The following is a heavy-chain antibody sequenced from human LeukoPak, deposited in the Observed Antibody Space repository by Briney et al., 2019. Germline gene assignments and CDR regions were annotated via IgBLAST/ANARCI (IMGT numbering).Heavy chain of an antibody. J-gene: IGHJ4*02. CDR3: ARDVGRSGNELYDF. CDR1: GFTFSSYW. D-gene: IGHD5-12*01. V-gene: IGHV3-7*01. Sequence: PGGSLRLSCAASGFTFSSYWMNWVRHAPGKGLEWVANIKQDGSEKYYVDSVKGRFTISRDNAKNSLYLQMNSLRAEDTAVYYCARDVGRSGNELYDFWGKGPLVNVS. CDR2: IKQDGSEK.